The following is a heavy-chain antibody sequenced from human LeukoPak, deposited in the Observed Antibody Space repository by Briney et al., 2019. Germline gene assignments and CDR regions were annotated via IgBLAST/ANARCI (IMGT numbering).Heavy chain of an antibody. D-gene: IGHD3-22*01. CDR3: ARDYDSSRYFDY. V-gene: IGHV1-69*04. J-gene: IGHJ4*02. CDR2: IIPILGIA. Sequence: SVKVSCKASGYTFTSYGISWVRQAPGQGLEWMGKIIPILGIANYAQKFQGRVTITADKSTSTAYMELSSLRSEDTAVYFCARDYDSSRYFDYWGQGTLVTVSS. CDR1: GYTFTSYG.